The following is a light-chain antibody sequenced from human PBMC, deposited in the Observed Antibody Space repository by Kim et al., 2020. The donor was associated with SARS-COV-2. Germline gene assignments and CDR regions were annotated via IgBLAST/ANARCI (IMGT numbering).Light chain of an antibody. CDR3: NSRDNSGNHLV. J-gene: IGLJ2*01. V-gene: IGLV3-19*01. CDR2: GKN. CDR1: SLTIYH. Sequence: HRVGSRCNAYSLTIYHARWYHQKPGQAHVLVIYGKNTRPSGIPDRFSGPSSGNTASLTITGAQAEDEADYYCNSRDNSGNHLVFGGGTQLTVL.